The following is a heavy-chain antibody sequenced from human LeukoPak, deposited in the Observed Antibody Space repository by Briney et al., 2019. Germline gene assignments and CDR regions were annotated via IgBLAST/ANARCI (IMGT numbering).Heavy chain of an antibody. CDR1: GGXFSGYY. Sequence: SETLSLTCAVYGGXFSGYYWSWIRQPPGKGLEWIGEINHSGSTNYNPSLKSRVTISVDTSKNQFSLKLSSVTAADTAVYYCARGPLGQQLEAYYYYGMDVWGQGTTVTVSS. CDR3: ARGPLGQQLEAYYYYGMDV. CDR2: INHSGST. J-gene: IGHJ6*02. V-gene: IGHV4-34*01. D-gene: IGHD6-13*01.